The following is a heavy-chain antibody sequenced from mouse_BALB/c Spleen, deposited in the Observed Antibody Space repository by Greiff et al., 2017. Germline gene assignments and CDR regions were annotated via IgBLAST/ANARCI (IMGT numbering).Heavy chain of an antibody. J-gene: IGHJ4*01. CDR2: IYPGDGDT. CDR1: GYAFSSYW. CDR3: AYDGYPYAMDY. Sequence: QVQLQQSGAELVRPGSSVKISCKASGYAFSSYWMNWVKQRPGQGLEWIGQIYPGDGDTNYNGKFKGKATLTADKSSSTAYMQRSSLTSEDSAVYFFAYDGYPYAMDYWGQGTSVTVSS. D-gene: IGHD2-3*01. V-gene: IGHV1-80*01.